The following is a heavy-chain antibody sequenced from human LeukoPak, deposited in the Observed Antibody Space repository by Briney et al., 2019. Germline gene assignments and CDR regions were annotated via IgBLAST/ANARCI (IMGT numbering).Heavy chain of an antibody. D-gene: IGHD5-18*01. J-gene: IGHJ6*03. CDR3: AKTDTAMVTFYYYYMDV. Sequence: GGSLRLSCAASGFTFSDYYMSWIRQAPGKGLEWVSYISSSGSTIYYADSVKGRFTISRDNAKNSLYLQMNSLRAEDTAVYYCAKTDTAMVTFYYYYMDVWGKGTTVTVSS. V-gene: IGHV3-11*01. CDR1: GFTFSDYY. CDR2: ISSSGSTI.